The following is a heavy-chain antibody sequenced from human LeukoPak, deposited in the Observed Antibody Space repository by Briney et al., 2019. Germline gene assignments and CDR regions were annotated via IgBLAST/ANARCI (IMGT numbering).Heavy chain of an antibody. CDR2: IWYDGSNK. Sequence: GGSLRLSCAASGFTFSSYGMHGVRQAPGKGLEWVAVIWYDGSNKYYADSVKGRFTISRDNSKNTLYLQMNSLRAEDTAVYYCARGPYGSGSYSWFDPWGQGTLVTVSS. J-gene: IGHJ5*02. V-gene: IGHV3-33*01. D-gene: IGHD3-10*01. CDR1: GFTFSSYG. CDR3: ARGPYGSGSYSWFDP.